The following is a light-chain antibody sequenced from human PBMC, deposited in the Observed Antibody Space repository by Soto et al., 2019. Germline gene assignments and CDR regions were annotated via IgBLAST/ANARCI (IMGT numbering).Light chain of an antibody. CDR2: VAS. V-gene: IGKV1-39*01. CDR3: QQSHTTPWT. Sequence: DIQMTQFPSSLSASVGDRVTITCRASQSITKFLNWYQLKPGRAPKLLIYVASTLQSGVSSRFSGSGFGTDFTLTISSLQPDDFATYFCQQSHTTPWTFGHGTKVEIK. J-gene: IGKJ1*01. CDR1: QSITKF.